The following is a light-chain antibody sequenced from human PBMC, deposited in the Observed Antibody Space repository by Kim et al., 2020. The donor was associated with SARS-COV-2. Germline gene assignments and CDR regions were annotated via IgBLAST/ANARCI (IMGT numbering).Light chain of an antibody. V-gene: IGKV3-20*01. CDR2: SAS. Sequence: CPGETVTLTCRASHRIDRNKFSWCQKKAGQAPRLVNSSASIEATGIPDRIGSSGYDSDFTLTINGQEPDDSAVFYCQRSRSSPYTFGQGTKVEI. J-gene: IGKJ2*01. CDR3: QRSRSSPYT. CDR1: HRIDRNK.